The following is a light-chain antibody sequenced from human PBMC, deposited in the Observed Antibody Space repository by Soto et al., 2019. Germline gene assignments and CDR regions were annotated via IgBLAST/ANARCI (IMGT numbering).Light chain of an antibody. CDR3: GTWESSLSAGDVV. CDR2: DDN. J-gene: IGLJ2*01. CDR1: SSNIGNNY. V-gene: IGLV1-51*01. Sequence: QSALTQPPSVSAAPGQKVTISCSGSSSNIGNNYVSWYQQLPGTAPKLLIYDDNKRASGAPDRFSGSKSGASATLGITGLQTGDEADYYCGTWESSLSAGDVVFGGGTKLTVL.